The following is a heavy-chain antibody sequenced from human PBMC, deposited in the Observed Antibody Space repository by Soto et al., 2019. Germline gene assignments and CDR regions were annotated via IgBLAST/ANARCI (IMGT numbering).Heavy chain of an antibody. J-gene: IGHJ6*02. D-gene: IGHD3-10*01. CDR3: TTQGFGGLHGLVDV. CDR1: GGSISSGGYS. V-gene: IGHV4-30-2*01. Sequence: SETLSLTCAVSGGSISSGGYSWSWIRQPPGKGLEWIGYIYHSGSTYYNPSLKSRVTISVDRSKNQFSLKLTSVTAADTAVYYCTTQGFGGLHGLVDVWGQGTTVTVSS. CDR2: IYHSGST.